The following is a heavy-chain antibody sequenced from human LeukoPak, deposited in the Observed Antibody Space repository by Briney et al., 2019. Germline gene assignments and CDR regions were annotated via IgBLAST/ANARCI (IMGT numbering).Heavy chain of an antibody. Sequence: GGSLRLSCAASGFIFRSYAMTWVRQPPGKGLEWVANIKQDGSEKYYVDSVKGRFTISRDNAKNSLYLQMNSLRAEDTAVYYCARDLKSEGWELVYYYYYMDVWGKGTTVTVSS. CDR2: IKQDGSEK. V-gene: IGHV3-7*01. CDR3: ARDLKSEGWELVYYYYYMDV. J-gene: IGHJ6*03. CDR1: GFIFRSYA. D-gene: IGHD1-26*01.